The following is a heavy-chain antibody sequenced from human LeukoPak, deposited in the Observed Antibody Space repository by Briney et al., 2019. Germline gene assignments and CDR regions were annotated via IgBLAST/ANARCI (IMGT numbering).Heavy chain of an antibody. D-gene: IGHD2-8*01. CDR3: ARGRLKCTNGVCYNYFDY. J-gene: IGHJ4*02. Sequence: SETLSLTCTVSGGSISSSSYYWGWIRQPPGKGLEWIGEINHSGSTNYNPSLKSRVTISVDTSKNQFSLKLSSVTAADTAVYYCARGRLKCTNGVCYNYFDYWGQGTLVTVSS. V-gene: IGHV4-39*07. CDR2: INHSGST. CDR1: GGSISSSSYY.